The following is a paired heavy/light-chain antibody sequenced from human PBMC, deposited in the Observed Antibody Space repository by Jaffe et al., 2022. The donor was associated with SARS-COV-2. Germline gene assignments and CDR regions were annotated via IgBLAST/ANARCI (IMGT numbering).Light chain of an antibody. CDR3: CSYAGSYVV. Sequence: QSALTQPRSVSGSPGQSVTISCTGTSSDVGGYNYVSWYQQHPGKAPKLMIYDVSKRPSGVPDRFSGSKSGNTASLTISGLQAEDEADYYCCSYAGSYVVFGGGTKLTVL. V-gene: IGLV2-11*01. CDR2: DVS. CDR1: SSDVGGYNY. J-gene: IGLJ2*01.
Heavy chain of an antibody. Sequence: EVQLLESGGGLVQPGGSLRLSCAASGFTFSSYAMSWVRQAPGKGLEWVSAISGSGGSTYYADSVKGRFTISRDNSKNTLYLQMNSLRAEDTAVYYCAKVNFEGWQLLFSESRGWFDPWGQGTLVTVSS. CDR3: AKVNFEGWQLLFSESRGWFDP. CDR1: GFTFSSYA. CDR2: ISGSGGST. V-gene: IGHV3-23*01. J-gene: IGHJ5*02. D-gene: IGHD2-15*01.